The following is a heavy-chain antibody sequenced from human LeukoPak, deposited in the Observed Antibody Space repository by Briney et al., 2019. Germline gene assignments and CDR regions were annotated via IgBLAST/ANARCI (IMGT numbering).Heavy chain of an antibody. CDR3: ARVGGDAFDI. V-gene: IGHV4-30-2*01. Sequence: PSETLSLTCAVSGGSISSGGYSWSWIRQPPGKALEWIGYIYHRGNTYYSPSLKSRVTLSVDRSKNQFSLKLNSVTAADTAVYYCARVGGDAFDIWGQGTMVTVSS. J-gene: IGHJ3*02. CDR2: IYHRGNT. CDR1: GGSISSGGYS. D-gene: IGHD3-10*01.